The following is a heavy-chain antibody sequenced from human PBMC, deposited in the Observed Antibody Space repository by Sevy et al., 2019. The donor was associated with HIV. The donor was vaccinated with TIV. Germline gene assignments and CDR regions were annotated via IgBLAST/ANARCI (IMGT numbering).Heavy chain of an antibody. CDR3: ASPGKYDYGSLLDY. CDR2: INPNRGAT. Sequence: ASVKVSCKASGYTFTDYFMHWVRQAPGQGLEWMGWINPNRGATAYEQMFQGRVTMTRDTSISTAYMELSRLRSDDTAVYYCASPGKYDYGSLLDYWGQGTLVTVSS. V-gene: IGHV1-2*02. CDR1: GYTFTDYF. D-gene: IGHD3-10*01. J-gene: IGHJ4*02.